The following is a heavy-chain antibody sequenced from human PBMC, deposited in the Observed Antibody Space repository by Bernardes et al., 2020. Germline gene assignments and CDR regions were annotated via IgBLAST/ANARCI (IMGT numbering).Heavy chain of an antibody. CDR1: GGSISSYY. D-gene: IGHD3-9*01. J-gene: IGHJ4*02. Sequence: SETLSLTCTVSGGSISSYYWSWIRQPPGKGLEWIGYIYYSGSTNYNPSLKSRVTISVDTSKNQFSLKLSSVTAADTAVYYCARGALRYFDSGFDYWGQGTLVTVSS. V-gene: IGHV4-59*01. CDR2: IYYSGST. CDR3: ARGALRYFDSGFDY.